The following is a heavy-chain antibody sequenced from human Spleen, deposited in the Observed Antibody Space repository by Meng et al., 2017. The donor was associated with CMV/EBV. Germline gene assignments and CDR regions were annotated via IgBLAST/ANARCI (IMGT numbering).Heavy chain of an antibody. J-gene: IGHJ4*02. Sequence: ESLKISCAASGFTFINYGMTWVRQPPGKGLEWIGEINHSGSTNYNPSLKSRVTISVDTSKNQFSLKLTSVTAADTAVYYCARGPIGPLDYWGQGTLVTVSS. CDR3: ARGPIGPLDY. V-gene: IGHV4-34*01. D-gene: IGHD1-26*01. CDR2: INHSGST. CDR1: GFTFINYG.